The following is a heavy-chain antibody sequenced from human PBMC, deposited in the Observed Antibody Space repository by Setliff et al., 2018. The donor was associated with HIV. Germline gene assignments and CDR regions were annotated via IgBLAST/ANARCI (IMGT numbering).Heavy chain of an antibody. CDR1: GGSFSDHY. J-gene: IGHJ6*03. Sequence: PSETLFLTCAVYGGSFSDHYWTWIRQPPGKGLEWIGEINQSGISNFNPSLKSRVTMPIDTSKNQFSLKLSSVTAADTAVYYCARQRSYYYYYMDVWGKGTTVTVSS. CDR3: ARQRSYYYYYMDV. V-gene: IGHV4-34*01. CDR2: INQSGIS.